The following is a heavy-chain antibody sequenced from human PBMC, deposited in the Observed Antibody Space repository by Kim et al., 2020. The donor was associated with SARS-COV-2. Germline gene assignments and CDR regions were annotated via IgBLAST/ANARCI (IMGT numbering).Heavy chain of an antibody. CDR2: KKDGSAK. V-gene: IGHV3-7*01. CDR3: VRDFDF. J-gene: IGHJ4*02. Sequence: KKDGSAKYYVDSVKGRFFISRDNAKNLLYLQMNSLTGDDTAVYYCVRDFDFGGQGVLVTVSS.